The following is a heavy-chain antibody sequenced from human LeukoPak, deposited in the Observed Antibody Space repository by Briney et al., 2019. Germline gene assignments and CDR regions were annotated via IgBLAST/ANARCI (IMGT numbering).Heavy chain of an antibody. J-gene: IGHJ4*02. CDR2: TYSGGDT. V-gene: IGHV3-66*01. CDR3: ARGRTDDYGDYFDY. D-gene: IGHD4-17*01. CDR1: GFTVSNKY. Sequence: PGGSLRLCCAASGFTVSNKYMSWVRQAPGKGLEWVSVTYSGGDTYYADSVKGRFTISRDNSKNTLYLQMNSLRAEDTAVYYCARGRTDDYGDYFDYWGQGTLVTVSS.